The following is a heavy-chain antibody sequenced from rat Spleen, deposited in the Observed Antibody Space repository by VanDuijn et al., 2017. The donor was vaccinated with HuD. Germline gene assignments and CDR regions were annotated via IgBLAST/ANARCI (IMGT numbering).Heavy chain of an antibody. CDR2: ISTGGGNT. V-gene: IGHV5-25*01. CDR1: GFTFSNYD. CDR3: TRVNTMGHGMEA. D-gene: IGHD1-7*01. J-gene: IGHJ4*01. Sequence: EVQLVESGGGLVQPGRSLKLSCAASGFTFSNYDMAWVRQAPTKGLEWIASISTGGGNTYYRDSVKGRFTISRDTAKSTLYLQMNSLRSEDTATYYCTRVNTMGHGMEAWGQGASVTVSS.